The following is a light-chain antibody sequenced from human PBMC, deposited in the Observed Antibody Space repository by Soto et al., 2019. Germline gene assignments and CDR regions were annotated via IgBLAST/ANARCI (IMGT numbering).Light chain of an antibody. V-gene: IGKV3-20*01. CDR2: DAF. Sequence: IVLTQTPGRLSMPRGKRSTLSCRASQSVSKSYAAWYQKKFGHAPRILIYDAFSRATGIPDRFSARGFGTNFTLTTSRQEHEYFAVYYYQPYKTCGQGTKVDIK. J-gene: IGKJ1*01. CDR3: QPYKT. CDR1: QSVSKSY.